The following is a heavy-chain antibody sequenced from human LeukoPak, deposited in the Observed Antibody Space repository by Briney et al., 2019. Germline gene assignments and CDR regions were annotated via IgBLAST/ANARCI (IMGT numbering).Heavy chain of an antibody. CDR1: GFTFSNYW. Sequence: GGSLRLSCAASGFTFSNYWMSWVRQAPGKGLEWVANIRQDGNEKYYVDSVKGRFTISRDNAKNSLYLQMNSLRAEDTAVYYCARLGARQVLDYWGQGTLVTVSS. CDR2: IRQDGNEK. D-gene: IGHD4-17*01. J-gene: IGHJ4*02. CDR3: ARLGARQVLDY. V-gene: IGHV3-7*01.